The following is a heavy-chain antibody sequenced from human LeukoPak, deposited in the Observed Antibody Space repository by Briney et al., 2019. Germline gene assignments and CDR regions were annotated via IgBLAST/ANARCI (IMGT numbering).Heavy chain of an antibody. J-gene: IGHJ4*02. CDR2: IWYDGSAK. Sequence: GGSLRLSCAASGFTFSSYGMHWVRQAPGKGLEWVANIWYDGSAKFYPDSVKGRFTISRDNSNNTLYLQMNSLRAEDAAPYYCARETYSSDEGGRFDYWGQGTLVTVSS. D-gene: IGHD3-22*01. V-gene: IGHV3-33*01. CDR1: GFTFSSYG. CDR3: ARETYSSDEGGRFDY.